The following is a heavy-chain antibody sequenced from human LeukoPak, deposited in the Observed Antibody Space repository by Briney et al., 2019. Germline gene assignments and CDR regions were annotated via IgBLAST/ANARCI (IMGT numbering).Heavy chain of an antibody. D-gene: IGHD5-12*01. J-gene: IGHJ4*02. V-gene: IGHV3-23*01. CDR1: GFTFSSYA. CDR3: AKDLLAATIDYYFDY. CDR2: SSGSGGST. Sequence: PGGSLRLSCAASGFTFSSYAMSWVRQAPGKGLEWVSVSSGSGGSTNYADSVRGRFTISRDNSKNTLYLEMNSLRAEDTAVYYCAKDLLAATIDYYFDYWGQGTLVTVSS.